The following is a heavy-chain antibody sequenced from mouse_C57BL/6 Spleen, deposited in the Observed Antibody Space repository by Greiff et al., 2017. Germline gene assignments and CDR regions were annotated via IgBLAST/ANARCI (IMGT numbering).Heavy chain of an antibody. V-gene: IGHV1-61*01. Sequence: QVQLKQPGAELVRPGSSVKLSCKASGYTFTSYWMDWVKQRPGQGLEWIGNIYPSDSETHYNQKFKDKATLTVDKSSSTAYMQLSSLTSEDSEVYYCARVDDYETKGYWGQGTTLTVSS. J-gene: IGHJ2*01. CDR2: IYPSDSET. D-gene: IGHD2-4*01. CDR3: ARVDDYETKGY. CDR1: GYTFTSYW.